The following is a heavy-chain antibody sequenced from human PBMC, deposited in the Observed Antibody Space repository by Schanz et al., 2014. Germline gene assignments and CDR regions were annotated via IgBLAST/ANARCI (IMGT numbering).Heavy chain of an antibody. D-gene: IGHD2-15*01. V-gene: IGHV3-23*01. CDR3: AKTPREYCNYDNCPNWFDS. J-gene: IGHJ5*01. CDR2: ISGSGGST. Sequence: EVQLLESGGGLVQPGGSLRLSCAASGFTFSSYAMSWVRQAPGKGLEWVSAISGSGGSTYYADSVKGRFTISRDNSKNTLYLQMNSLRAEDTAVYYCAKTPREYCNYDNCPNWFDSWGQGTLGTASS. CDR1: GFTFSSYA.